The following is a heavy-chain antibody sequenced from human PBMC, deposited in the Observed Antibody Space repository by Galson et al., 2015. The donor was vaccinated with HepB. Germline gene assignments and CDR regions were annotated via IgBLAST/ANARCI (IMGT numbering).Heavy chain of an antibody. CDR3: ARGSCGGSCSPYYYYGMDV. J-gene: IGHJ6*02. CDR2: IVPIFATA. V-gene: IGHV1-69*13. CDR1: GGTFSTYA. Sequence: SVKVSCKASGGTFSTYAISWVRQAPGQGLEWMGGIVPIFATANYAQRFQGRVTITADESTSTAYMELNSLKSEDTAVYYCARGSCGGSCSPYYYYGMDVWGQGTTVTVSS. D-gene: IGHD2-15*01.